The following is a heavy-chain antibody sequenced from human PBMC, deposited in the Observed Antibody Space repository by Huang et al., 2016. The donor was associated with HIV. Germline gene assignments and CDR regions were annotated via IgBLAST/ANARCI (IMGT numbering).Heavy chain of an antibody. CDR2: ISWNSGDI. J-gene: IGHJ4*02. D-gene: IGHD6-19*01. CDR3: VKDRRMRGSGWTFFDN. Sequence: EVQLEEFGGRLVQPGRSLRLSCATYGFKFDDYAMHWVRQVPVGGLEWVSGISWNSGDILYADSVRGRFGISRDNAVKSLYLQMDSLRREDTALYYCVKDRRMRGSGWTFFDNWGQGTLVDVAS. CDR1: GFKFDDYA. V-gene: IGHV3-9*01.